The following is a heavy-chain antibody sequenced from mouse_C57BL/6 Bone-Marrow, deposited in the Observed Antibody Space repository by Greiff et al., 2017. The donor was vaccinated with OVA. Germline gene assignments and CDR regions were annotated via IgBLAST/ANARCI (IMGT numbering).Heavy chain of an antibody. CDR1: GYTFTDYY. CDR2: INPKNGGT. CDR3: ARVDWDYSNYYAMDY. Sequence: VQLQQSGPELVKPGASVKISCKASGYTFTDYYMNWVKQSHGKSLEWIGDINPKNGGTSYNQKFKGKATLTVDKSYSTAYMELRRLTAEDSAVYYCARVDWDYSNYYAMDYWGQGTSVTVSS. J-gene: IGHJ4*01. V-gene: IGHV1-26*01. D-gene: IGHD2-5*01.